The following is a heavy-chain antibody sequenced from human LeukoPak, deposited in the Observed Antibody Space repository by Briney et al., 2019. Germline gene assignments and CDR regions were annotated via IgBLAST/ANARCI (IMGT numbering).Heavy chain of an antibody. J-gene: IGHJ4*02. CDR2: ISGSGVNR. CDR1: GFTFSSYG. D-gene: IGHD2-21*02. Sequence: GGSLRLSCAASGFTFSSYGMSWVRQAPGKGLEWVSTISGSGVNRDYADSVKGRFIISRDNSKNTLYLQMHSLRAEDTAVYYCAKAARSDSTDYWGQGTLVTVSS. CDR3: AKAARSDSTDY. V-gene: IGHV3-23*01.